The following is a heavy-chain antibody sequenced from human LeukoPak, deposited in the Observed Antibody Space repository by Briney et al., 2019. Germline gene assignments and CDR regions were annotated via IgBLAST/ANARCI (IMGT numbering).Heavy chain of an antibody. CDR3: ARLAAISGSDYPDD. Sequence: SETLSLTCTVSGVSISSYYWSWIRQPPGKGLEWIGYIFYGGNTIYNPSLRGRVTISADTSKNHFSLRLRSVTAADTAVYYCARLAAISGSDYPDDWGQGTLVTVPS. CDR1: GVSISSYY. CDR2: IFYGGNT. D-gene: IGHD1-26*01. V-gene: IGHV4-59*08. J-gene: IGHJ4*02.